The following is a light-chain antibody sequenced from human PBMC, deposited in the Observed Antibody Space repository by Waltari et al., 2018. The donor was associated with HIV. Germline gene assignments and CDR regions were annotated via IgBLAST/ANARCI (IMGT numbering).Light chain of an antibody. V-gene: IGKV3-11*01. J-gene: IGKJ4*01. CDR1: QSVSSS. CDR3: LQRNSWPLT. CDR2: GAS. Sequence: EIVLSQSPATLSLSPGERSPLSCRASQSVSSSLAWYQLKPGQAPRLPIYGASNRATGIPARFSGGGSGTDFTLTISSLEPEDFAVYYCLQRNSWPLTFGGGTRVEIK.